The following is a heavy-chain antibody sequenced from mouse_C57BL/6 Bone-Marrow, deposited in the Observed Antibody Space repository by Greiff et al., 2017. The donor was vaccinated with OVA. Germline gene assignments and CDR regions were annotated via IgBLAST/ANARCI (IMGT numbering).Heavy chain of an antibody. CDR3: ARPYGKGFPYYAMDY. Sequence: QVQLQQPGAELVMPGASVKLSCKASGYTFTSYWMHWVKQRPGQGLEWIGEIDPSDSYTNYNQKFKGKSTLTVDKSSSTAYMQLSSLTSEDSAVYYCARPYGKGFPYYAMDYWGQGTSVTVSS. D-gene: IGHD1-1*01. J-gene: IGHJ4*01. CDR2: IDPSDSYT. CDR1: GYTFTSYW. V-gene: IGHV1-69*01.